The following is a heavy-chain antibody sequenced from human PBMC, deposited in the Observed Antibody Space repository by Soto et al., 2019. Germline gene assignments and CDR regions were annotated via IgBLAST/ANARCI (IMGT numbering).Heavy chain of an antibody. D-gene: IGHD7-27*01. Sequence: SETLSLTCIVSGDSVTSGIYYWTWLRQPPGKGLEWIGYISYTGRTKYNPSLQSRVTISVDTSKNDFSLNLSSVTAADTAVYFCAREWGILPYYVMNVWGHGTAVPVSS. CDR2: ISYTGRT. CDR3: AREWGILPYYVMNV. J-gene: IGHJ6*02. V-gene: IGHV4-61*03. CDR1: GDSVTSGIYY.